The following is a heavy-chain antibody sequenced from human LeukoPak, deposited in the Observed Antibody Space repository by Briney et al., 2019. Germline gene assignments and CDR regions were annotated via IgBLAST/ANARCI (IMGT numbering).Heavy chain of an antibody. J-gene: IGHJ4*02. V-gene: IGHV4-34*01. Sequence: SETLSLTCAVSGGSFSGYYWSWIRQPPGKGLEWIGDINYSGSTNYTPSLKSRVTISVDTSKNQFSLNVSSETAAYTAVYYCARREGDTSMVRSFDYWGQGTLVTVSS. CDR1: GGSFSGYY. D-gene: IGHD5-18*01. CDR3: ARREGDTSMVRSFDY. CDR2: INYSGST.